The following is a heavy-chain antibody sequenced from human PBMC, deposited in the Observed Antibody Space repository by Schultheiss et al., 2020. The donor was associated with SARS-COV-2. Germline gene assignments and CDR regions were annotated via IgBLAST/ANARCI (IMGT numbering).Heavy chain of an antibody. CDR3: ARDLVGYCSSTSCYSEYYYYYMDV. Sequence: GGSLRLSCAASGFTFSSYSMNWVRQAPGKGLVWVSRINSDGSSTSYADSVKGRFTISRDNAKNTLYLQMNSLRAEDTAVYYCARDLVGYCSSTSCYSEYYYYYMDVWGKGTTVTVSS. J-gene: IGHJ6*03. CDR1: GFTFSSYS. D-gene: IGHD2-2*01. V-gene: IGHV3-74*01. CDR2: INSDGSST.